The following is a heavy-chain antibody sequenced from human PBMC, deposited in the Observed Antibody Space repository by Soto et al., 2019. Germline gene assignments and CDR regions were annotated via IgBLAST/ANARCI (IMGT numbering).Heavy chain of an antibody. J-gene: IGHJ4*02. V-gene: IGHV4-59*08. Sequence: SETLSLTCTVSGGSISSYYWSWIRQPPGKGLEWIGYIYYSGSTNYNPSLKSRVTISVDTSKNQFSLKLSSVTAADTAVYYCARRYGCTWDYWGQGPRVTVSS. CDR1: GGSISSYY. CDR3: ARRYGCTWDY. CDR2: IYYSGST. D-gene: IGHD2-8*01.